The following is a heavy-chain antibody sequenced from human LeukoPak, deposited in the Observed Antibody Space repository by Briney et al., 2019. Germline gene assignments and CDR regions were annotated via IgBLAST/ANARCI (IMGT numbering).Heavy chain of an antibody. V-gene: IGHV4-61*02. CDR1: GGSISSGSYY. J-gene: IGHJ6*03. Sequence: PSQTLSLTCTVSGGSISSGSYYWSWIRQPAGKGLEWIGRIYTSGSTNYNPSLKSRVTISVDTSKNQFSLKLSSVTAADTAVYYCARVSMVREVTYYYYMDVWGKGTTVTVSS. D-gene: IGHD3-10*01. CDR3: ARVSMVREVTYYYYMDV. CDR2: IYTSGST.